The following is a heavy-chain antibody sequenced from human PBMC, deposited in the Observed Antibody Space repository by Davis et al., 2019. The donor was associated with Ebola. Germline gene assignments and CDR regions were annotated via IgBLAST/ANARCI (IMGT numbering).Heavy chain of an antibody. D-gene: IGHD3-10*01. Sequence: SVKVSCKASGGTFSSYAISWVRQAPGQGLEWMGGIIPIFGTANYAQKFQGRVTMTTDTSTSTAYMELRSLRSDDTAVYYCARDMGLLWFGELRAGRSHGMDVWGQGTTVTVSS. V-gene: IGHV1-69*05. J-gene: IGHJ6*02. CDR2: IIPIFGTA. CDR1: GGTFSSYA. CDR3: ARDMGLLWFGELRAGRSHGMDV.